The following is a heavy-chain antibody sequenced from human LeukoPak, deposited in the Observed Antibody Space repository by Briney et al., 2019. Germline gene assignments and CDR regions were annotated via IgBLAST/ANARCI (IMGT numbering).Heavy chain of an antibody. D-gene: IGHD1-26*01. Sequence: PSETLSLTCTVSGGSISSGSYYWSWIRQPAGKGLEWIGRIYTSGSTNYNPSLKSRVTISVDTSKNQFSLKLSSVTAADTAVYYCARDHPSGSYGYYWGQGTLVTVSS. CDR2: IYTSGST. CDR3: ARDHPSGSYGYY. V-gene: IGHV4-61*02. CDR1: GGSISSGSYY. J-gene: IGHJ4*02.